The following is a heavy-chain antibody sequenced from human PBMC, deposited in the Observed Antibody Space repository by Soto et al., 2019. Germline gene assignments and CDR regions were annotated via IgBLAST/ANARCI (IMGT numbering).Heavy chain of an antibody. CDR2: IYYSGST. J-gene: IGHJ4*02. CDR1: GGSISSGGYY. Sequence: SETLSLTCTVSGGSISSGGYYWSWIRQHPGKGLEWIGYIYYSGSTYYNPSLKSRVTISVDTSKNQFSLKLSSVTAADTAVYYCARASYSSSWYEPGGFDYWGQGTLVTVSS. V-gene: IGHV4-31*03. D-gene: IGHD6-13*01. CDR3: ARASYSSSWYEPGGFDY.